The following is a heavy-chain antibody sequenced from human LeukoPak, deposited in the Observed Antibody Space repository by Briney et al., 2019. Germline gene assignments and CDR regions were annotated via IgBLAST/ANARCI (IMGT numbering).Heavy chain of an antibody. D-gene: IGHD2-15*01. CDR1: GGTFSSYA. J-gene: IGHJ4*02. V-gene: IGHV1-69*13. Sequence: SVKVSCTASGGTFSSYAISWVRQAPGQGLEWMGGIIPIFGTANYAQKFQGRVTITADESTSTAYMELSSLRSEDTAVYYCARDPDRYCSGGSCYSDDYWGQGTLVTVSS. CDR2: IIPIFGTA. CDR3: ARDPDRYCSGGSCYSDDY.